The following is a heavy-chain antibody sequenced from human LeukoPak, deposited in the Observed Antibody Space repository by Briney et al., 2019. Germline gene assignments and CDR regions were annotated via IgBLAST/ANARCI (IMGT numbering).Heavy chain of an antibody. V-gene: IGHV3-48*03. D-gene: IGHD3-3*01. CDR2: ISSSGSTI. J-gene: IGHJ6*03. Sequence: GGSLRLSCAASGFTFSSYEMNWVRQAPGKGLEWVSYISSSGSTIYYADSVKGRFTISRDNAKNSLYLQMNSLRAEDTAVYYCAREKGYDFWSGYLYYYYYMDVWGKGTTVTVSS. CDR3: AREKGYDFWSGYLYYYYYMDV. CDR1: GFTFSSYE.